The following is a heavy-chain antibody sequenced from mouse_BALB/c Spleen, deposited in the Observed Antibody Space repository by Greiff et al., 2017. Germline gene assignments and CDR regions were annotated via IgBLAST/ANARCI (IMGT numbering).Heavy chain of an antibody. D-gene: IGHD4-1*01. Sequence: EVQLQESGAELVRSGASVKLSCTASGFNIKDYYMHWVKQRPEQGLEWIGWIDPENGDTEYAPKFQGKATMTADTSSNTAYLQLSSLTSEDTAVYYCNAGTKAMDYWGQGTSVTVSS. CDR3: NAGTKAMDY. J-gene: IGHJ4*01. V-gene: IGHV14-4*02. CDR2: IDPENGDT. CDR1: GFNIKDYY.